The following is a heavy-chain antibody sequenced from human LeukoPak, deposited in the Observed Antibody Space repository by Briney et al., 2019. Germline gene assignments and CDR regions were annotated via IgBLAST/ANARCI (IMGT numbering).Heavy chain of an antibody. V-gene: IGHV4-39*07. Sequence: PSETLSLTCTVSGGSISSSSYYWGWIRQPPGKGLEWIGSIYYSGSTYYNPSLKSRVTISVDTSKNQFSLKLSSVTAADTAVYYCARGATMVRGRNYYYYYMDVWGKGTTVTISS. CDR3: ARGATMVRGRNYYYYYMDV. J-gene: IGHJ6*03. D-gene: IGHD3-10*01. CDR1: GGSISSSSYY. CDR2: IYYSGST.